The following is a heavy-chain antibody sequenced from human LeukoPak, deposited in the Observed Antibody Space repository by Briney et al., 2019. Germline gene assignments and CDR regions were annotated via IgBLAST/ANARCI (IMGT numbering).Heavy chain of an antibody. V-gene: IGHV1-18*01. CDR2: ISAYNGNT. CDR3: ARDQSSGWVGGEIDY. Sequence: WASVKVSCKASGYTFTSYGISWVRQAPGQGLEWMGWISAYNGNTNYAQKLQGRVTMTTDTSTSTAYMELRSLRSDDTAVYYCARDQSSGWVGGEIDYWGQGTLVTVSS. CDR1: GYTFTSYG. D-gene: IGHD6-19*01. J-gene: IGHJ4*02.